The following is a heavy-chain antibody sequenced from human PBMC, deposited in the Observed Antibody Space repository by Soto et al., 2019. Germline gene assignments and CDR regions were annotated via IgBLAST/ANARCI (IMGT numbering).Heavy chain of an antibody. J-gene: IGHJ4*02. CDR1: GFTFSNYG. Sequence: EVQLLDSGGGLVQPGGSLRLSCAASGFTFSNYGMRWVRQAPGKGLEGVSGISASGGSTYYAASVKGRFTISRDDSKNTLYLQMDYLRAEDPAVYYSAKAPLVRRYFDYWGQGPVVTVSS. CDR2: ISASGGST. V-gene: IGHV3-23*01. CDR3: AKAPLVRRYFDY. D-gene: IGHD1-1*01.